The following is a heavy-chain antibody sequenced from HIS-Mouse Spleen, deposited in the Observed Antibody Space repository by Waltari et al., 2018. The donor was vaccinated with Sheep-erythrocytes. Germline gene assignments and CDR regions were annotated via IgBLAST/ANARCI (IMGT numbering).Heavy chain of an antibody. J-gene: IGHJ4*02. CDR3: ARDPAPHYFDY. V-gene: IGHV4-59*01. CDR2: IYYSGST. Sequence: QVQLQESGPGLVKPSETLSLTCTVSGGSISSYYWSWIRQPPGKGLEGIGYIYYSGSTNYNPSLKSRVTISVDTSKNQFSLKLSSVTAADTAVYYCARDPAPHYFDYWGQGTLVTVSS. CDR1: GGSISSYY.